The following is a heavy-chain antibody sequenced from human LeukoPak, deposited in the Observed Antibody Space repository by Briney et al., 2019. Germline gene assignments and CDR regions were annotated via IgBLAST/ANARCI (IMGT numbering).Heavy chain of an antibody. V-gene: IGHV4-31*03. CDR1: GGSISSGGYY. D-gene: IGHD4/OR15-4a*01. CDR3: ARVRLRLTSYYFNY. CDR2: IYYGGST. Sequence: SETLSLTCTVSGGSISSGGYYWSWIRQHPGKGLEWIGYIYYGGSTYYNPSLKSRVTISVDTSKNQFSLKLSSVTAADTAVYYWARVRLRLTSYYFNYGAREPWSPSPQ. J-gene: IGHJ4*02.